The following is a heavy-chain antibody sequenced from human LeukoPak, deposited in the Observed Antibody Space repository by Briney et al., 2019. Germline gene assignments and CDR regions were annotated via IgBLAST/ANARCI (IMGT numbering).Heavy chain of an antibody. CDR3: ARSIAAAVYMDV. CDR2: INPIGGST. Sequence: ASVKVSCKASGYTFTSYYMHWVRQAPGQGLEWMGIINPIGGSTSYAQKFQGRVTMTRDMSTSTVYMELSSLRSEDTAVYYCARSIAAAVYMDVWGKGTKVTVSS. D-gene: IGHD6-13*01. V-gene: IGHV1-46*01. CDR1: GYTFTSYY. J-gene: IGHJ6*03.